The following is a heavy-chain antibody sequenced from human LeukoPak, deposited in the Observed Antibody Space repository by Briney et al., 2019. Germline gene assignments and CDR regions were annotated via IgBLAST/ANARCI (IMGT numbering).Heavy chain of an antibody. Sequence: GGSLRLPCAASGFTFSSYAMSWVRQAPGKGLEWVSAISGSGGSTYYADSVKGRFTISRDNSKNTLYLQMSSLRAEDTAVYYCAKDRPNVDLVREDYFDYWGQGTLVTVSS. J-gene: IGHJ4*02. CDR1: GFTFSSYA. CDR3: AKDRPNVDLVREDYFDY. V-gene: IGHV3-23*01. D-gene: IGHD4-23*01. CDR2: ISGSGGST.